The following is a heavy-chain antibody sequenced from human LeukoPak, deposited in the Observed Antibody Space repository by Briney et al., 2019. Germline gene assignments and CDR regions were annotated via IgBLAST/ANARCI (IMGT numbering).Heavy chain of an antibody. CDR2: IYYSGST. CDR1: GGSISSYY. V-gene: IGHV4-59*01. J-gene: IGHJ3*02. Sequence: SETLSLTCTVSGGSISSYYWSWIRQPPVKGLEWIGYIYYSGSTNYNPSLKSRVTISVDTSKNQFSLKLSSVTAADTAVYYCARGAIAASDAFAIWGQGTMVTVSS. D-gene: IGHD2-15*01. CDR3: ARGAIAASDAFAI.